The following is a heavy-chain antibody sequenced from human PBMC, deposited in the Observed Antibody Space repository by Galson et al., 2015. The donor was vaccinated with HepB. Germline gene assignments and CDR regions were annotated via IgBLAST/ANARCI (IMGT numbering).Heavy chain of an antibody. CDR3: AISCSGGRCLDV. D-gene: IGHD2-15*01. CDR1: GGSISSSNYY. J-gene: IGHJ6*02. CDR2: IPYSGRT. V-gene: IGHV4-39*01. Sequence: SATLSLTCTVSGGSISSSNYYWGWLRQPPGEGLEWIGNIPYSGRTYYNPSLKTRASISVDTSKNQLSLTLTSVTAADTAVYYCAISCSGGRCLDVWGQGTTVTVSS.